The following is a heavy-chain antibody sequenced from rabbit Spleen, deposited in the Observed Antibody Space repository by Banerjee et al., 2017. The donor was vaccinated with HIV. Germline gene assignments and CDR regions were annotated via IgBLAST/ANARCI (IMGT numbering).Heavy chain of an antibody. CDR2: IDDGSSGTT. J-gene: IGHJ6*01. V-gene: IGHV1S45*01. CDR3: ARDSGSSFSSYGMDL. CDR1: GFSFSGSYY. D-gene: IGHD8-1*01. Sequence: QEQLVESGGGLVQPEGSLTLTCTASGFSFSGSYYMCWVRQAPGKGLEWIGCIDDGSSGTTYYASWAKGRFTITKTSSTTVTLQMTSLTAADTATYFCARDSGSSFSSYGMDLWGPGTLVTVS.